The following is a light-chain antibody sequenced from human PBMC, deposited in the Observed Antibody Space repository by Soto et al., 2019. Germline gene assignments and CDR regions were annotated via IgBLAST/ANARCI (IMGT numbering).Light chain of an antibody. J-gene: IGKJ3*01. Sequence: IVLTQSPGTLSLSPGERATLSCGASQSVTNNFLTWYQQKPGQAPRLHIYGASSSATGVPDGFSGSGAGTHFTLTISRLEPGEFAVYYCQQYSTPLFTFGPGTKVDIK. CDR1: QSVTNNF. CDR3: QQYSTPLFT. V-gene: IGKV3-20*01. CDR2: GAS.